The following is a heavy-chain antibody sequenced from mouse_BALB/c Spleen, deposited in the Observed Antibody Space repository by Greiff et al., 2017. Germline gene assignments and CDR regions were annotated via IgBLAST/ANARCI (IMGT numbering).Heavy chain of an antibody. CDR1: GYTFTSYW. J-gene: IGHJ4*01. V-gene: IGHV1-7*01. CDR2: INPSTGYT. Sequence: QVQLKESGAELAKPGASVKMSCKASGYTFTSYWMHWVKQRPGQGLEWIGYINPSTGYTEYNQKFKDKATLTADKSSSTAYMQLSSLTSEDSAVYYCARGEGYAMDYWGQGTSVTVSS. CDR3: ARGEGYAMDY.